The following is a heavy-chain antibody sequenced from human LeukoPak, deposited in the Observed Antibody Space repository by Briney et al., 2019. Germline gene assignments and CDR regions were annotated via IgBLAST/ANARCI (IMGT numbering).Heavy chain of an antibody. J-gene: IGHJ3*02. V-gene: IGHV3-53*01. CDR1: GFTVSSNY. CDR3: ARSQGPGAFDI. CDR2: IYSGGST. Sequence: GGSLRLSCAASGFTVSSNYMSWVRQAPGKGLEWFSVIYSGGSTYYADSVKGRFTISRDNSKNTLYLQMNSLRAEDTAVYYCARSQGPGAFDIWGQGTMVTVSS.